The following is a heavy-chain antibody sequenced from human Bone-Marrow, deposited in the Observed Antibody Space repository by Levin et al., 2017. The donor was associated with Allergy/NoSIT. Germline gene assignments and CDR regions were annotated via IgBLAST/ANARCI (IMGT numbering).Heavy chain of an antibody. Sequence: TGGSLRLSCAASGFTFGSYGMYWIRQAPGKGLEWVAVIWYDASNKKYADSVKGRFTISRDNSKSTLFLEMSSLRVEDTAVYYCAREKDTTMSAAFDLWGQGTTVTVSS. D-gene: IGHD5-18*01. CDR1: GFTFGSYG. CDR2: IWYDASNK. V-gene: IGHV3-33*07. J-gene: IGHJ3*01. CDR3: AREKDTTMSAAFDL.